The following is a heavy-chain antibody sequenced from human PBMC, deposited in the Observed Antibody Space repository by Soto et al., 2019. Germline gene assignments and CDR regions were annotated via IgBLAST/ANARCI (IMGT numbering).Heavy chain of an antibody. CDR2: VSGSGAGT. D-gene: IGHD3-9*01. CDR1: GFIFSNYA. Sequence: EVQLLESGGGLVQPGGSLRLSCAASGFIFSNYAMSWVRQAPGKGLEWVSAVSGSGAGTLYADSVKGRFTISRDNSKNTLYLQMNSLRAEDTAVYYCAKVHYDLLAGYGDYWGPGTMVTVSS. V-gene: IGHV3-23*01. J-gene: IGHJ4*02. CDR3: AKVHYDLLAGYGDY.